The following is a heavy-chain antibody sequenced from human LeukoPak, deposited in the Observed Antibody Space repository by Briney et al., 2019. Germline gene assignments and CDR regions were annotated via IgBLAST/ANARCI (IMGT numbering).Heavy chain of an antibody. J-gene: IGHJ6*03. CDR2: ITSAGSYI. CDR1: AFSFSDFN. CDR3: ARDPYSGTYSDYYYYYMDV. D-gene: IGHD1-26*01. Sequence: GGSLRLSCAASAFSFSDFNMNWVRQAPGKGLEWVSSITSAGSYIYYADSVKGRFTISRDNAKNSLFLQLNSLRAEDTAVYYCARDPYSGTYSDYYYYYMDVWGKGTTVTVSS. V-gene: IGHV3-21*01.